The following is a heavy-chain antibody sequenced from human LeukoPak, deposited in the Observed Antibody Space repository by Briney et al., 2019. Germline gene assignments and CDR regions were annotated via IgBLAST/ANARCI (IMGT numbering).Heavy chain of an antibody. J-gene: IGHJ2*01. CDR1: GGSISTYY. CDR3: AKDGGGGYVTDWYFDP. CDR2: VYYTGST. V-gene: IGHV4-59*01. D-gene: IGHD5-12*01. Sequence: PSETLSLTCTVSGGSISTYYWSWIRQPPGKGLEWIGYVYYTGSTNYNPSLKSRVTISVDTSKNQFSLKLSSVTAADTAVYYCAKDGGGGYVTDWYFDPWAVAPWSLSPQ.